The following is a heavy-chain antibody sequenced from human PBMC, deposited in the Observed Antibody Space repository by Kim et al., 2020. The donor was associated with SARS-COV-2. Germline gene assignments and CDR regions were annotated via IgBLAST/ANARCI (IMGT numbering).Heavy chain of an antibody. Sequence: SETLSLTCTVSGGSISSGGYYWSWIRQHPGKGLEWIGYIYYSGSTYYNPSLKSRVTISVDTSKNQFSLKLSSVTAADTAVYYCARGSDYYGSGSYYSFDYWGQGTLVTVSS. V-gene: IGHV4-31*03. D-gene: IGHD3-10*01. CDR3: ARGSDYYGSGSYYSFDY. CDR2: IYYSGST. J-gene: IGHJ4*02. CDR1: GGSISSGGYY.